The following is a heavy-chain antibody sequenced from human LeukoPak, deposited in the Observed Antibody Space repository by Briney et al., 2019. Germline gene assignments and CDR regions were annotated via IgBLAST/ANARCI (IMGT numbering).Heavy chain of an antibody. J-gene: IGHJ4*02. CDR2: IFPSGGEI. CDR1: GFTFSTSA. D-gene: IGHD4/OR15-4a*01. V-gene: IGHV3-23*01. Sequence: PSGGSLRLSCAASGFTFSTSAMIWVRQPPGKGLEWVSSIFPSGGEIHYADSVRGRFTISRDNSKSTLSLQMNTLRVEDTALYYCVKFRGAESHTNYFFHIWGQGTLVTVSS. CDR3: VKFRGAESHTNYFFHI.